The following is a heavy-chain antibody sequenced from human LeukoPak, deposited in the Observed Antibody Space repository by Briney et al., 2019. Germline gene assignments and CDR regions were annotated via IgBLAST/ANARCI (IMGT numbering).Heavy chain of an antibody. J-gene: IGHJ3*02. V-gene: IGHV4-61*02. CDR2: IYTRGST. CDR3: ARGGYYYGSGSQYAFDI. CDR1: GGSISSGSHY. Sequence: SETLSLTCTVSGGSISSGSHYWSWVRQPAGKGLEYIGRIYTRGSTNYNPSLKSRVTISVDTSKNQFSLKLSSVTAADTAVYYCARGGYYYGSGSQYAFDIWGQGTMVTVSS. D-gene: IGHD3-10*01.